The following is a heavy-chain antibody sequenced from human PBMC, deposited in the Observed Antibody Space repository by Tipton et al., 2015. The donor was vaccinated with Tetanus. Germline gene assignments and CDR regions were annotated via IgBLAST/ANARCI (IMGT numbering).Heavy chain of an antibody. J-gene: IGHJ5*02. Sequence: TLSLTCTVSGGSISSSSYYWSWIRQPAGKGLEWIGRIYTSGSTNYNPSPKSRVTMSVDTSKNQFSLKLSSVTAADTAVYYCARDWDSSSWYLGWFDPWGQGTLVTVSS. CDR2: IYTSGST. V-gene: IGHV4-61*02. CDR1: GGSISSSSYY. CDR3: ARDWDSSSWYLGWFDP. D-gene: IGHD6-13*01.